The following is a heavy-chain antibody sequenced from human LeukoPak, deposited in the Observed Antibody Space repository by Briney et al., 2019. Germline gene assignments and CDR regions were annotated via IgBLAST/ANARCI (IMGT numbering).Heavy chain of an antibody. CDR3: ARGYSSSWYFNWFDP. CDR1: GGSLSGYY. Sequence: SEALSLTCAVYGGSLSGYYWSWIRQSPGKGLEWIGEINDSGSTNYNPSLKSRVTISVDTSKNQFSLKLSSVTAADTAVYYCARGYSSSWYFNWFDPWGQGTLVTVSS. D-gene: IGHD6-13*01. J-gene: IGHJ5*02. CDR2: INDSGST. V-gene: IGHV4-34*01.